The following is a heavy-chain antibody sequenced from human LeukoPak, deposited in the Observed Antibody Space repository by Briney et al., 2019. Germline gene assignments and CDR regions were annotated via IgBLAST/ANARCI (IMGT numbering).Heavy chain of an antibody. CDR2: INPNSGGT. CDR1: GYTFSDYY. J-gene: IGHJ4*02. Sequence: ASVKVSCKASGYTFSDYYIHWVRQAPGQGLEWMGWINPNSGGTNYAQKFQGRVTMTRDTSISTAYMGLNRLRSDDTAVYYCARDADRYGGYTAPLDYWGQGTLVTVSS. CDR3: ARDADRYGGYTAPLDY. D-gene: IGHD5-12*01. V-gene: IGHV1-2*02.